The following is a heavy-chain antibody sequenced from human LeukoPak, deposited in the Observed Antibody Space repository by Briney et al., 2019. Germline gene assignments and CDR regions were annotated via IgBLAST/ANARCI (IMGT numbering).Heavy chain of an antibody. Sequence: GASVKVSCKASGYTFTRYDINCVREATGQGVEWMGWTNPNRGNTGYAQKFQGRDTMTRNTSISTAYRALSSLRSEDTAVYYCARGSSLDYWGQGTLVTVSS. CDR1: GYTFTRYD. CDR2: TNPNRGNT. CDR3: ARGSSLDY. D-gene: IGHD6-13*01. V-gene: IGHV1-8*01. J-gene: IGHJ4*02.